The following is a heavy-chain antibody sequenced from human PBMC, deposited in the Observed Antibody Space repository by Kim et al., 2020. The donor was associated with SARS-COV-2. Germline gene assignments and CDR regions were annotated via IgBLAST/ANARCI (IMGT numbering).Heavy chain of an antibody. V-gene: IGHV1-69*13. D-gene: IGHD2-2*01. CDR2: IIPIFGTA. Sequence: SVKVSCKASGGTFSSYAISWVRQAPGQGLEWMGGIIPIFGTANYAQKFQGRVTITADESTSTAYMELSSLRSEDTAVYYCARGGWCSSTSCYGYYYYGMDVWGQGTTVTVSS. J-gene: IGHJ6*02. CDR1: GGTFSSYA. CDR3: ARGGWCSSTSCYGYYYYGMDV.